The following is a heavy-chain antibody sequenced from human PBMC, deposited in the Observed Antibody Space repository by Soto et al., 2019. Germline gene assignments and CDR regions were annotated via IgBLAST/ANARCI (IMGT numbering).Heavy chain of an antibody. D-gene: IGHD6-19*01. CDR1: GGSISSGDYY. CDR2: IYYSGST. Sequence: PSETLSLTCTVSGGSISSGDYYWSWIRQPPGKGLEWIGYIYYSGSTYYNPSLKSRVTISVDTSKNQFSLKLSSVTAADTAVYYCAREGIPGIAVGGNYVMDVWGQGTQGTFSS. V-gene: IGHV4-30-4*01. CDR3: AREGIPGIAVGGNYVMDV. J-gene: IGHJ6*02.